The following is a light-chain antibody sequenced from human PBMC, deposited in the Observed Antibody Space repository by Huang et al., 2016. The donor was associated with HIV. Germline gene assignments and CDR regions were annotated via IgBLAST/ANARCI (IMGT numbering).Light chain of an antibody. Sequence: EIVLTQSPGTLSLSPGERATLSCRASQSVTNNYLAWYQQKPGQAPRLVIDGAASRATGIPYRFSGSGSGTDFTITISRLEPDDFVVYYCQQYGGSPRTFGQGTKLEIK. V-gene: IGKV3-20*01. J-gene: IGKJ2*01. CDR3: QQYGGSPRT. CDR1: QSVTNNY. CDR2: GAA.